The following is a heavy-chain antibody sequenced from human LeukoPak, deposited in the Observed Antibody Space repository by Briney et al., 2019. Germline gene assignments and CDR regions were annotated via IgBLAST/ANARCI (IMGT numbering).Heavy chain of an antibody. CDR2: MNPNSGNT. V-gene: IGHV1-8*01. CDR3: ARVGNIAAADFDY. D-gene: IGHD6-13*01. Sequence: GASVKVPCKASGYTFTSYDINWVRQATGQGLEWMGWMNPNSGNTGYAQKFQGRVTMTRNTSISTAYMELSSLRSEDTAVYYCARVGNIAAADFDYWGQGTLVTASS. CDR1: GYTFTSYD. J-gene: IGHJ4*02.